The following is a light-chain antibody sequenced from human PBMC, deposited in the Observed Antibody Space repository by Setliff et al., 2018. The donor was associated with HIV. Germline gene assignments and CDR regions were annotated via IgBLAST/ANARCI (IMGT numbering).Light chain of an antibody. CDR2: DVS. J-gene: IGLJ1*01. V-gene: IGLV2-14*03. Sequence: SVLTQPASVSGSPGQSITISCTGTSSDVGGYNYVSWYQQHPGKAPKLMIYDVSYRPSGVSNRFSGSKSGNTASLTISGLQAEDEADYYCSSYTSSSTLVFGIGTKVTV. CDR3: SSYTSSSTLV. CDR1: SSDVGGYNY.